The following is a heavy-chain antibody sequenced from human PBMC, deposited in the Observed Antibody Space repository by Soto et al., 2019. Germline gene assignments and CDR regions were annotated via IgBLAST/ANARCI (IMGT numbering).Heavy chain of an antibody. V-gene: IGHV3-23*01. J-gene: IGHJ4*02. D-gene: IGHD5-12*01. CDR3: VKDFRVGYDWTHD. CDR1: GFIFSNYA. Sequence: DVQLLESGGDLVQPGGSLRLSCAASGFIFSNYAMSWVRQAPGKGLEWVPLIRGSGGPTNYADSVKGRFTVSRDNSKNILLLQMNSLRAEDTAVYYCVKDFRVGYDWTHDWGQGTLVTVSS. CDR2: IRGSGGPT.